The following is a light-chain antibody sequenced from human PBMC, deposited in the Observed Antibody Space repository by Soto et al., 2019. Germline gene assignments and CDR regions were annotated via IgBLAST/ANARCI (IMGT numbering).Light chain of an antibody. V-gene: IGKV3-15*01. CDR3: QKYNNWPRT. Sequence: EIVMTQSPATLSVSPGERATLSCRASQSVSSNLAWYQQKPGQAPRLLIYGASTRATGIPARFSGSGSGTEFTLTISSLQSEDFAVYYCQKYNNWPRTFGQGTKV. J-gene: IGKJ1*01. CDR1: QSVSSN. CDR2: GAS.